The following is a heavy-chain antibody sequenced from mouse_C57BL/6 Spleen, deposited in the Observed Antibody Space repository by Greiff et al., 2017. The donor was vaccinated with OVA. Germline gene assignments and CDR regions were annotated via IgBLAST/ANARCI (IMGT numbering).Heavy chain of an antibody. V-gene: IGHV1-55*01. CDR1: GYTFTSYW. CDR3: ARSGDYDYDPYYFDY. J-gene: IGHJ2*01. Sequence: QVQLKESGAELVKPGASVKMSCKASGYTFTSYWITWVKQRPGQGLEWIGDIYPGSGSTNYNEKFKSKATLTVDTSSSTAYMQLSSLTSEDSAVYYCARSGDYDYDPYYFDYWGQGTTLTVSS. D-gene: IGHD2-4*01. CDR2: IYPGSGST.